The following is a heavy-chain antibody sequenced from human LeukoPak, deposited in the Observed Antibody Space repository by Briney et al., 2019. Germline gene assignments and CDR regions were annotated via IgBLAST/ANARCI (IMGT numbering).Heavy chain of an antibody. CDR2: ITSGSSYI. Sequence: PGGSLRLSCAASGFTFGSYSMNWVRQAPGKGLEWVSSITSGSSYIYYADSVKGRFTISRDNAKNSLYLQMNSLRAEDTAVFYCARDPYSGSYGNYYYYFMDVWGKGTTVTISS. CDR3: ARDPYSGSYGNYYYYFMDV. CDR1: GFTFGSYS. D-gene: IGHD1-26*01. V-gene: IGHV3-21*01. J-gene: IGHJ6*03.